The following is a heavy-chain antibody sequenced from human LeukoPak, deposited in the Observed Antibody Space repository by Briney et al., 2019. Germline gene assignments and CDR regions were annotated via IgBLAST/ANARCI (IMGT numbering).Heavy chain of an antibody. Sequence: ASVKVSCKASGYTFTSYGISWVRQAPGQGLEWMGWISAYNGNTNYAQKLQGRVTMTTDTSTSTAYMELRSLRSDDTAVYYCARDGGYYYDSSGYLYYYYYMDVWGKGTTVTISS. V-gene: IGHV1-18*01. CDR1: GYTFTSYG. CDR2: ISAYNGNT. D-gene: IGHD3-22*01. CDR3: ARDGGYYYDSSGYLYYYYYMDV. J-gene: IGHJ6*03.